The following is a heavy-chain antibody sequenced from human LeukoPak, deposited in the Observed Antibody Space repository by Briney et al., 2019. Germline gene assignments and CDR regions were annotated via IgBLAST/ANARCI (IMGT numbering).Heavy chain of an antibody. CDR1: GGSISSYY. D-gene: IGHD1-1*01. Sequence: PSETLSLTCTVSGGSISSYYWSWIRQPPGKGLEWIGYIYYSGSTNYNPSLKSRVTISVKTSKNQFSLKLSSVTAADTAVYYCARRGLSTGTTDYWGQGTLVTVSS. V-gene: IGHV4-59*08. CDR2: IYYSGST. J-gene: IGHJ4*02. CDR3: ARRGLSTGTTDY.